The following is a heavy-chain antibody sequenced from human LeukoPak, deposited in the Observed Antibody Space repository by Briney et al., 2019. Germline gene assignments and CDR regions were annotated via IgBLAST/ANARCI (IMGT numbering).Heavy chain of an antibody. CDR3: ARRHFWSGYTYQDYFYYMDV. D-gene: IGHD3-3*02. CDR2: ISYNGDGT. CDR1: GFSFSKFA. V-gene: IGHV3-64*01. Sequence: PGGSLRLSCAASGFSFSKFAMNWVRQAPGRGLESVSGISYNGDGTYYANSVKGRFTISRDNSKKTLYLQVGSLRVEDMGVYYCARRHFWSGYTYQDYFYYMDVWGKGTAVTVSS. J-gene: IGHJ6*03.